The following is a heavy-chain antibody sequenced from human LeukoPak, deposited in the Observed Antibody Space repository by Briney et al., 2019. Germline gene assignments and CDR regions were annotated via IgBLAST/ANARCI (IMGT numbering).Heavy chain of an antibody. J-gene: IGHJ4*02. CDR3: AGTYYDFWSGYFGHFDY. CDR2: IYTSGST. Sequence: SETLSLTCTVSGGSISSYYWSWIRQPAGKGLEWIGRIYTSGSTNYNPSLKSRVTMSVDTSKNQFSLKLGSVTAADTAVYYCAGTYYDFWSGYFGHFDYWGQGTLVTVSS. CDR1: GGSISSYY. D-gene: IGHD3-3*01. V-gene: IGHV4-4*07.